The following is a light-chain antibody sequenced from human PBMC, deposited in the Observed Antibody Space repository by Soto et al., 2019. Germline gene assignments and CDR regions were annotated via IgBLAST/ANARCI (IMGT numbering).Light chain of an antibody. CDR3: QQANSFPLT. Sequence: DIQLTQSPSFLSASVGDRVTITCRASQGISSYLAWYQQKPGKAPKLLIYAASTLQSGVPSRFSGGGSGTDFTLTISSLQPEDFATYYCQQANSFPLTFGGGTKVDI. J-gene: IGKJ4*01. CDR2: AAS. V-gene: IGKV1-9*01. CDR1: QGISSY.